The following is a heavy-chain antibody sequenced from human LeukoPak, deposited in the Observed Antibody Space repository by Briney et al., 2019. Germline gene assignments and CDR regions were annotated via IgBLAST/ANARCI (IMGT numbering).Heavy chain of an antibody. V-gene: IGHV3-48*04. D-gene: IGHD3-22*01. Sequence: GGSLRLSCAPSGFTFSTYNMNWVRQAPGKGLEWVSYISSTSSTIYYADSVKGRFTISRDNAKNSLYLQMNTLRPDDTAVYYCARALADDRGYYLGFDYWGQGTLVTVSS. CDR3: ARALADDRGYYLGFDY. CDR2: ISSTSSTI. J-gene: IGHJ4*02. CDR1: GFTFSTYN.